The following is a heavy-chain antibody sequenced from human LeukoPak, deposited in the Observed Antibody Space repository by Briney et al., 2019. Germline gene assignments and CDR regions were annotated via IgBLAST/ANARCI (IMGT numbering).Heavy chain of an antibody. CDR3: ARIMTTMTTLDY. J-gene: IGHJ4*02. Sequence: TGGSLRLSCTASGFTFSSYEMNWVRQAPGKGLEWLSYVSRDGSTIYYADSVKGRFTISRDNAKNALYLQMICLRAEDTAVYYCARIMTTMTTLDYWGQGTLVTVSS. CDR2: VSRDGSTI. CDR1: GFTFSSYE. D-gene: IGHD4-17*01. V-gene: IGHV3-48*03.